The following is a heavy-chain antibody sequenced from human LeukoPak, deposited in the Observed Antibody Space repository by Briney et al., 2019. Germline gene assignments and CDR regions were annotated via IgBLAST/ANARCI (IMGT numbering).Heavy chain of an antibody. J-gene: IGHJ4*02. CDR3: ARNSGWYGVS. CDR2: DYSGGDT. Sequence: GGSLRLSCAASGLTVRNNYMSWVRQAPGKGLEWVSSVDYSGGDTHYADSVMGRFTISRDNSKNTLYLQLNSLSADDTAVYYCARNSGWYGVSWGQGTLVTVSS. CDR1: GLTVRNNY. D-gene: IGHD6-19*01. V-gene: IGHV3-53*01.